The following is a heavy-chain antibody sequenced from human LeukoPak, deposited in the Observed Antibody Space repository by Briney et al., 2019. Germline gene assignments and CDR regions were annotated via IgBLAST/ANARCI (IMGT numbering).Heavy chain of an antibody. J-gene: IGHJ4*01. Sequence: SVKVSCKASGGTFSNFAINWVRQAPGQGLEWMGGIMPIFGTANYAQKFQDRVTITADESTSTAYMELSSLRSDDTAVYYCARDSNPYSSSSGYFDYWGHGTLVTVSS. V-gene: IGHV1-69*13. CDR2: IMPIFGTA. CDR3: ARDSNPYSSSSGYFDY. D-gene: IGHD6-6*01. CDR1: GGTFSNFA.